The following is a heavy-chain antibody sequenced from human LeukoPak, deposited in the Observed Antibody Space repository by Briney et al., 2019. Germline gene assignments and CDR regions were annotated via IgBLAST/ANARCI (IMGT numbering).Heavy chain of an antibody. J-gene: IGHJ4*02. V-gene: IGHV3-30*18. CDR2: ISYDGSNK. CDR3: AKDPSSGWDY. D-gene: IGHD6-19*01. Sequence: GKWVEWVAVISYDGSNKYYADSVKGRFTISRDNSKNTLYLQMNSLRAEDTAVYYCAKDPSSGWDYWGQGTLVTVSS.